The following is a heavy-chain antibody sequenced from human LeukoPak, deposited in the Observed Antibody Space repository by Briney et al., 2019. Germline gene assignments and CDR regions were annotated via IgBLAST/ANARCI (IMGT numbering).Heavy chain of an antibody. CDR2: ISYDGSNK. D-gene: IGHD6-19*01. CDR3: AKDLEQWLVQDYFDY. CDR1: GITFSSYG. Sequence: GSLRLSCAASGITFSSYGMHWVRQAPGKGLEWVAVISYDGSNKYYADSVKGRFTISRDNSKNTLYLQMNSLRAEDTAVYYCAKDLEQWLVQDYFDYWGQGTLVTVSS. V-gene: IGHV3-30*18. J-gene: IGHJ4*02.